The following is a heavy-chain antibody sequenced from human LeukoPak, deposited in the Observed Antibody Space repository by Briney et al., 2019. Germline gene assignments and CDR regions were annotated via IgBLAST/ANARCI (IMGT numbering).Heavy chain of an antibody. Sequence: GRSLRLSCAASGFTFDDYAMHWVRQAPGKGLEWVSGISWNSGSIGYADSVKGRFTISRDNAKNSLYLQMNSLRAEDMALYYFAKDSGADYYYYMDVWGKGTTVTVSS. CDR2: ISWNSGSI. J-gene: IGHJ6*03. D-gene: IGHD6-19*01. V-gene: IGHV3-9*03. CDR1: GFTFDDYA. CDR3: AKDSGADYYYYMDV.